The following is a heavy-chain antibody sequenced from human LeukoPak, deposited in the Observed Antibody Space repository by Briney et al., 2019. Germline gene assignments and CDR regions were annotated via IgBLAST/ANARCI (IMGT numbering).Heavy chain of an antibody. CDR2: IYYSGST. Sequence: PETLSLTCTVSGGSISSYYWSWIRQPPGKGLEWIGYIYYSGSTNYNPSLKSRVTISVDTSKNQFSLKLSSVTAADTAVYYCARDAKPYAFDIWGQGTMVTVSS. CDR3: ARDAKPYAFDI. CDR1: GGSISSYY. D-gene: IGHD2-2*01. J-gene: IGHJ3*02. V-gene: IGHV4-59*01.